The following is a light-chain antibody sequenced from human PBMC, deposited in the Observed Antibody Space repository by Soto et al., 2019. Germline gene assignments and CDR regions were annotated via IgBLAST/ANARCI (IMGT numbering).Light chain of an antibody. CDR1: QSVSSN. V-gene: IGKV3-15*01. J-gene: IGKJ1*01. CDR3: QQYDNWPRT. CDR2: GAS. Sequence: EIVMTQSPAPLSVSPGERATLSCRASQSVSSNLAWYQQKPGQGPRLLIYGASTRATGIPARFSGSGSGTEFTLTIGSLQSEDFALYYCQQYDNWPRTFGQGTKVDNK.